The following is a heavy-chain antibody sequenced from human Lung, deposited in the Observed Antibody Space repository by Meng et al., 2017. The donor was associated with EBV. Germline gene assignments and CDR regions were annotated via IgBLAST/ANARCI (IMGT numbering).Heavy chain of an antibody. CDR3: ARSLVVIPAAIGSAYYFDY. Sequence: QVWLVQFGVWVKKPGAPVKVSCKASGYTFIGYDMHWVRQAPGQGLEWMGRINGKSGDTKYAQKFQGRVTMSRDTSISTAYMELSALRSDDTAVYYCARSLVVIPAAIGSAYYFDYWGQGTLVTVSS. V-gene: IGHV1-2*06. CDR1: GYTFIGYD. J-gene: IGHJ4*02. CDR2: INGKSGDT. D-gene: IGHD2-2*01.